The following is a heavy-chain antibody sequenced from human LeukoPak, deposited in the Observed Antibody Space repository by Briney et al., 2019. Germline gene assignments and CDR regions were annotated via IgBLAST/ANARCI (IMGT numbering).Heavy chain of an antibody. CDR1: GYTFTSYD. CDR2: MNPNSGNT. Sequence: ASVKVSCKASGYTFTSYDINWVRQATGQGLEWMGWMNPNSGNTGYAQKFQGRVTMTRNTSISTAYMELSSLRSEDTAVYYCATRDQDSPYYDILTGYYYYYYGMDVWSQGTTVTVSS. D-gene: IGHD3-9*01. V-gene: IGHV1-8*01. CDR3: ATRDQDSPYYDILTGYYYYYYGMDV. J-gene: IGHJ6*02.